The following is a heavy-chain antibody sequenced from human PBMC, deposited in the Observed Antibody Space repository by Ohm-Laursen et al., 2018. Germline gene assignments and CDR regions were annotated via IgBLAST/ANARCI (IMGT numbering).Heavy chain of an antibody. Sequence: SLRLSCSASGFTFRSYAMTWVRQAPGKGLEWVSSITNSNGGHSTYYADSVKGRFTISRDNSKNTLLLQMSWLRAEDTAVYYCAKQGLSGDSCYSEVGAVAGPGCFWGRGTLVTVSS. V-gene: IGHV3-23*01. CDR3: AKQGLSGDSCYSEVGAVAGPGCF. J-gene: IGHJ4*02. CDR2: ITNSNGGHST. CDR1: GFTFRSYA. D-gene: IGHD6-19*01.